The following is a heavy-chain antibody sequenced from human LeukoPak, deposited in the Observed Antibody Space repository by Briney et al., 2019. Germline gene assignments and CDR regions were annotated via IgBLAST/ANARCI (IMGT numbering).Heavy chain of an antibody. D-gene: IGHD6-13*01. V-gene: IGHV3-23*01. CDR3: AKDGAAAGRNYYYYYMDV. J-gene: IGHJ6*03. CDR2: ISGSGGST. Sequence: SGGSLRLSCAASGFTFSSYAMSWVRQAPGKGLDWVSAISGSGGSTYYADSVKGRFTISRDNSKNTLYLQMNSLRAEDTAVYYCAKDGAAAGRNYYYYYMDVWGKGTTVTVSS. CDR1: GFTFSSYA.